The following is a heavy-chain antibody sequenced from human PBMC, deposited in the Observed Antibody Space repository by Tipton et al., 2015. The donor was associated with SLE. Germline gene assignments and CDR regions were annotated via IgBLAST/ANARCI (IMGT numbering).Heavy chain of an antibody. Sequence: SLRLSCAASGFTFSSYGMHWVRQAPGRGLEWLSYISSSGGITYYSDSVKGRFTISRDNAENSLYLQMNSLRAEDTAVYYCAREGRVVFNYFDYWGQGTLVTVSS. CDR1: GFTFSSYG. J-gene: IGHJ4*02. CDR2: ISSSGGIT. D-gene: IGHD3-22*01. CDR3: AREGRVVFNYFDY. V-gene: IGHV3-48*04.